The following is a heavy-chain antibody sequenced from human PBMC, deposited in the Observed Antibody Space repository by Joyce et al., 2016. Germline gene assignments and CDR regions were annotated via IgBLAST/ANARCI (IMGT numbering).Heavy chain of an antibody. Sequence: QVQLVESGGGVVQPGRSLRLSCAASGFTFSTYGMHWVRQGPGKGLEWVAVISYDGSNKYYADSVKGRFAISRDNSKNTLYLQMNSLRVEDTAVYYCAKVKVGYSSGWYPDAFDIWGQGTMVTVSS. J-gene: IGHJ3*02. V-gene: IGHV3-30*18. CDR2: ISYDGSNK. CDR3: AKVKVGYSSGWYPDAFDI. CDR1: GFTFSTYG. D-gene: IGHD6-19*01.